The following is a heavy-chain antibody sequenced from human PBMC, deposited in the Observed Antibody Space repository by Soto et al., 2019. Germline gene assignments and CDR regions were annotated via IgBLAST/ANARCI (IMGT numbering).Heavy chain of an antibody. CDR3: EKMGDGGNYDDGMDV. D-gene: IGHD2-15*01. CDR1: GFTFSSYG. V-gene: IGHV3-21*01. Sequence: EVQLVESGGGLVKPGGSLRLSCAASGFTFSSYGMNWVRQAPGKGLEWVSSISSSTNYIYYADSVKGRFTISRDNAKNSLYLQMKSLRAEDTAVYYCEKMGDGGNYDDGMDVWGQGTTVTASS. CDR2: ISSSTNYI. J-gene: IGHJ6*02.